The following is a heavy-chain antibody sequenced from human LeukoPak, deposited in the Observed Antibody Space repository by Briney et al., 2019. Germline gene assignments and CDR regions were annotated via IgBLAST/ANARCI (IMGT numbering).Heavy chain of an antibody. V-gene: IGHV3-30*18. D-gene: IGHD3-22*01. CDR1: GFTFSSYG. CDR3: AKDRRITMSPQAY. J-gene: IGHJ4*02. CDR2: ISYDGSNK. Sequence: GGSLRLSCAASGFTFSSYGMPWVRQAPGKGLEWVAVISYDGSNKYYADSVKGRFTISRDNSKNTLYLQMNSLRAEDTAVYYCAKDRRITMSPQAYWGQGTLVTVSS.